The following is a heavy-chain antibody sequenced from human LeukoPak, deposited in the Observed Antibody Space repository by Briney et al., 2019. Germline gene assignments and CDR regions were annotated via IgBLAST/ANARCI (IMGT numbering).Heavy chain of an antibody. V-gene: IGHV3-23*01. CDR3: ARGRIAAAGYY. CDR1: GFTFSNYV. J-gene: IGHJ4*02. CDR2: ISGSGGGT. Sequence: GGSLRLSCAASGFTFSNYVMSWVRQAPGRGLEWVASISGSGGGTYSADSVKGRFTITRDNSKNTLYLQMNSLRAEDTAVYYCARGRIAAAGYYWGQGTLVTVSS. D-gene: IGHD6-13*01.